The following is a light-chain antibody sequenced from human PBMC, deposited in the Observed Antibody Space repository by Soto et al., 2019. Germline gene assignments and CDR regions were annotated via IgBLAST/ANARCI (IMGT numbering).Light chain of an antibody. Sequence: EIVLTQSPGTLSLSPGERATLSCRASQSVSSSYLAWYQQKPGQAPRLLIYGASSRATGIPDRFSGSGSGTDFTLTISRLEPEDFAVYYCQQYGSPGXTFGGGTRWIS. CDR3: QQYGSPGXT. CDR1: QSVSSSY. CDR2: GAS. J-gene: IGKJ4*01. V-gene: IGKV3-20*01.